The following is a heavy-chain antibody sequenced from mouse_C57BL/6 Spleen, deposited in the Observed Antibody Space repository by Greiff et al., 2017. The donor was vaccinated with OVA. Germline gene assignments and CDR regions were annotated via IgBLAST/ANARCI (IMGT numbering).Heavy chain of an antibody. V-gene: IGHV1-18*01. Sequence: VQLKESGPELVKPGASVKIPCKASGYTFTDYNMDWVKQSHGKSLEWIGDINPNNGGTIYNQKFKGKATLTVDKSSITAYMELRSLTSEDTAVYYCARGGLAYWGQGTLVTVSA. CDR1: GYTFTDYN. CDR3: ARGGLAY. J-gene: IGHJ3*01. CDR2: INPNNGGT.